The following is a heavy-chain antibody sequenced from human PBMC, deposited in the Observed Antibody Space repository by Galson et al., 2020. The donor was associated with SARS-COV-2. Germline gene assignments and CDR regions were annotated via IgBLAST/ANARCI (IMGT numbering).Heavy chain of an antibody. D-gene: IGHD6-19*01. CDR1: GFTFTYAW. J-gene: IGHJ4*02. Sequence: GESLKISCAASGFTFTYAWMSWVRQAPGKGLEWIGRIKSKTSGGTADYSAPVKGRFTISRDDSINTVYLEMNSLKTEDTTVYYWAADVAEAGNAEIDYWAQGTLVAGSS. CDR2: IKSKTSGGTA. V-gene: IGHV3-15*01. CDR3: AADVAEAGNAEIDY.